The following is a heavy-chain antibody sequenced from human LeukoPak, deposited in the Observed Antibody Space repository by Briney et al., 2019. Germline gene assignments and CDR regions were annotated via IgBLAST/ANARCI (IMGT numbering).Heavy chain of an antibody. J-gene: IGHJ4*02. CDR3: ARFSAYGEFEPDY. Sequence: GALRLSCAASGFTFSSYSMNWVRQAPGKGLEWVSSISSSSSYISYAASVKGRFTISRDNAKNSLYLQMNSLRAADTAVSYCARFSAYGEFEPDYWGQGRLVTVSS. CDR2: ISSSSSYI. CDR1: GFTFSSYS. D-gene: IGHD4-17*01. V-gene: IGHV3-21*01.